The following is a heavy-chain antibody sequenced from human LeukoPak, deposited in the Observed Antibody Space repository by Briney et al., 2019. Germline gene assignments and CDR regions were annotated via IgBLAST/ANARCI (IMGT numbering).Heavy chain of an antibody. J-gene: IGHJ6*02. Sequence: SETLSLTCTVSGGSISSYYWSWSRQPPGKGLERIGDIYYSGSTNYNPSLKSRVTISVDTSKNQFSLKLSSVTAADTAVYYCARSAAMVDYYYYGMDVWGQGTTVTVSS. CDR2: IYYSGST. D-gene: IGHD5-18*01. CDR3: ARSAAMVDYYYYGMDV. V-gene: IGHV4-59*08. CDR1: GGSISSYY.